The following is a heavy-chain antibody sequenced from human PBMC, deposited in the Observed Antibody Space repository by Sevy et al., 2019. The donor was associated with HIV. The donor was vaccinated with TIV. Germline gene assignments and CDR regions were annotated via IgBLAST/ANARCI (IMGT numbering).Heavy chain of an antibody. Sequence: QLGGSLRLSCAASGFTFSSYAMHWVRQAPGKGLEWVAVISYDGSNKYYADSVKGRFTISRDNSKNTLYLQMNSLRAEDTAVYYCARGSVDTAMEGYFDYWGQGTLVTVSS. V-gene: IGHV3-30-3*01. CDR2: ISYDGSNK. CDR3: ARGSVDTAMEGYFDY. D-gene: IGHD5-18*01. J-gene: IGHJ4*02. CDR1: GFTFSSYA.